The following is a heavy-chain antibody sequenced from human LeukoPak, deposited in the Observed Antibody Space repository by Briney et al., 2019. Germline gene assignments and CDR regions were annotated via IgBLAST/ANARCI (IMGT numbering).Heavy chain of an antibody. CDR3: ARDAPLRFLEWHSNWFDP. V-gene: IGHV1-69*04. CDR1: GGTFSSYA. J-gene: IGHJ5*02. D-gene: IGHD3-3*01. CDR2: IIPILGIA. Sequence: ASVKVSCKASGGTFSSYAISWVRQAPGQGLEWMGRIIPILGIANYAQKFQGRVTITADKSTSTAYMELSSLRSEDTAVYYCARDAPLRFLEWHSNWFDPWGQGTLVTVSS.